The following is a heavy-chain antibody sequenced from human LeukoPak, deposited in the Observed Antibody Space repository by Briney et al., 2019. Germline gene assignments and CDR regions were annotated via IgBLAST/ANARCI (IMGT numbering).Heavy chain of an antibody. CDR1: GFTFSSYS. CDR3: ARDNYDILTGYSEYYYYYYMDV. J-gene: IGHJ6*03. Sequence: GGSLRLSCAASGFTFSSYSMNWVRQAPGKGLEWVSSISSSSSYIYYADSVKGRFTISRDNAKNSLYLQMNSLRAEDTAVYYCARDNYDILTGYSEYYYYYYMDVWGKGTTVTVSS. V-gene: IGHV3-21*01. CDR2: ISSSSSYI. D-gene: IGHD3-9*01.